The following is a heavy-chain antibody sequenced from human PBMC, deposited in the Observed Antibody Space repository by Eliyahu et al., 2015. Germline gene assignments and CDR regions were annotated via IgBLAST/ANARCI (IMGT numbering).Heavy chain of an antibody. J-gene: IGHJ3*02. V-gene: IGHV3-23*04. Sequence: EVQLVESGGGLVQPGGSLRLSCAASGFTFSSYAMSWVRQAPGKGLEWVSAISGSGGSTYYADSVKGRFTISRDNSKNTLYLQMNSLRAEDTAVYYCAKYSNTYYYDSAAGAFDIWGQGTTVTVSS. CDR3: AKYSNTYYYDSAAGAFDI. CDR2: ISGSGGST. CDR1: GFTFSSYA. D-gene: IGHD3-22*01.